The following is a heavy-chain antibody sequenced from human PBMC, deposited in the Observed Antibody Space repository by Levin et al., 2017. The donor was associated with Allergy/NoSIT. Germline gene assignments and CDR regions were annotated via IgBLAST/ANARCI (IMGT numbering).Heavy chain of an antibody. CDR1: GFSFSAYG. V-gene: IGHV3-21*01. D-gene: IGHD4-17*01. CDR3: ARGNGRTNYGDYLDF. CDR2: ISSGSEYI. J-gene: IGHJ4*02. Sequence: GESLKISCSASGFSFSAYGMNWVRQTPGQGLEWVSTISSGSEYIYYADSLKGRFTISRDNAKNSLFLQMNSLRVEDTALYYCARGNGRTNYGDYLDFWGQGTLVTVSS.